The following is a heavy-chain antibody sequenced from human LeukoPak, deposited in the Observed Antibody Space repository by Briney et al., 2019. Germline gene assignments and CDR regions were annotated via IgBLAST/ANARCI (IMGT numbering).Heavy chain of an antibody. CDR1: GYTFTSYD. Sequence: GASVKVSCKASGYTFTSYDINWVRQATGQGLEWMGWMNPNSGNTGYAQKFQGRVTITRNTSISTAYMELSSLRSEDTAAYYCARDGPPRYNWNDGPNWFDPWGQGTLVIVSS. D-gene: IGHD1-20*01. J-gene: IGHJ5*02. CDR3: ARDGPPRYNWNDGPNWFDP. V-gene: IGHV1-8*03. CDR2: MNPNSGNT.